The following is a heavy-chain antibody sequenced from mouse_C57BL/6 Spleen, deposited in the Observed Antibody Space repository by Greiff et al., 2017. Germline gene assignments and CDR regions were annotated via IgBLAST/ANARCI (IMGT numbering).Heavy chain of an antibody. Sequence: EVQLQESGGGLVKPGGSLKLSCAASGFTFSSYAMSWVRQTPEKRLEWVATISDGGSYTYYPDNVKGRFTISRDNAKNNLYLQMSHLKSEDTAMYYCARDLDSSGHEAWFAYWGQGTLVTVSA. J-gene: IGHJ3*01. CDR2: ISDGGSYT. CDR1: GFTFSSYA. V-gene: IGHV5-4*01. D-gene: IGHD3-2*02. CDR3: ARDLDSSGHEAWFAY.